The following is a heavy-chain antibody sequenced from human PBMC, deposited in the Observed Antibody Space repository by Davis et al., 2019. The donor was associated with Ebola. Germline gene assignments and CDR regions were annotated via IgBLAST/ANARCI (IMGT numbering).Heavy chain of an antibody. J-gene: IGHJ5*02. CDR3: AKEMEVTKPYDH. CDR2: IPSTTGTI. V-gene: IGHV3-48*04. Sequence: GESLKISCTASGFTFSSYSMDWVRQAPGKGLEWLSYIPSTTGTIYYADSVKGRFTISRDNAKNSLYLQMNSLRAEDTAVYYCAKEMEVTKPYDHWGQGTLVSVSS. CDR1: GFTFSSYS. D-gene: IGHD2-21*02.